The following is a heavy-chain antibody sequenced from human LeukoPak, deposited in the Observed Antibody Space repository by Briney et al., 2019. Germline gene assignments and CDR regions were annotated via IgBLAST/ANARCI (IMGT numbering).Heavy chain of an antibody. D-gene: IGHD6-13*01. Sequence: GGSLRLSCAASGFTFSSYSMNWVRQAPGKGLEWVSSISSSSSYIYYADSVKGRFTISRDNAKNSLYLQMNSLRAGDTAVYYCAREDVYSSSWYGHYYYYYYMDVWGKGTTVTISS. CDR2: ISSSSSYI. CDR1: GFTFSSYS. CDR3: AREDVYSSSWYGHYYYYYYMDV. J-gene: IGHJ6*03. V-gene: IGHV3-21*01.